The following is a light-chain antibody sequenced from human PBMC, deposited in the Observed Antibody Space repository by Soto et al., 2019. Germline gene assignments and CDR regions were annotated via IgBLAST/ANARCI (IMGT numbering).Light chain of an antibody. CDR1: QSVGRDF. CDR3: QQYGSLSWA. V-gene: IGKV3-20*01. Sequence: EIVLTQSPGTLSLSPGEGATLSCRASQSVGRDFLAWYQQRPGQPPRILIFGASGRAAGIPDRFSGSGSGTDFTLTISRLEPEDFAVYYCQQYGSLSWAFGQGTKVEI. J-gene: IGKJ1*01. CDR2: GAS.